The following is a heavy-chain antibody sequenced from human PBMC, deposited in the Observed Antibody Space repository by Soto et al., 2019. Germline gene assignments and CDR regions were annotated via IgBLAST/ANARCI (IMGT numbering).Heavy chain of an antibody. CDR3: ATIQLGHDAFDI. CDR2: INSSGSCT. Sequence: PGGSLRLSCVASGFTFSSCAMGWVRQAPGKGLEWVSAINSSGSCTYYADSVKGRFTISRDNAKNTLYLQMNSLRAEDTALYYCATIQLGHDAFDIWGQGTMVTVSS. CDR1: GFTFSSCA. V-gene: IGHV3-23*01. D-gene: IGHD6-6*01. J-gene: IGHJ3*02.